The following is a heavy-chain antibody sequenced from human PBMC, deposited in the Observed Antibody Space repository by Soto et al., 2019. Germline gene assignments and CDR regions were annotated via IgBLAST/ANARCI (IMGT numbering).Heavy chain of an antibody. V-gene: IGHV4-31*03. CDR2: IYYSGST. Sequence: SETLSLTCTVSGGSISSGGYYWSWIRQHPGKGLELIGYIYYSGSTYCNPSLKSRVTISVDTSKNQFSLKLSSVTAADTAVYYCARDSYYDSSGFAGWFDPWGQGTLVTVSS. CDR1: GGSISSGGYY. D-gene: IGHD3-22*01. CDR3: ARDSYYDSSGFAGWFDP. J-gene: IGHJ5*02.